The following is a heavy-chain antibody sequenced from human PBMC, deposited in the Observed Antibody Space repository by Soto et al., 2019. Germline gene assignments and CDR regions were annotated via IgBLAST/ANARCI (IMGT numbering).Heavy chain of an antibody. CDR1: GGSISSSNW. CDR3: ASSDYYYGMDV. Sequence: SETLSLTCAVSGGSISSSNWWSCFRQPPGKGLEWIGEINHSGSTNYNPSLKSRVTISVDTSKNQFSRKLSSVTAADTAVYYCASSDYYYGMDVWGQGTTVTVSS. CDR2: INHSGST. V-gene: IGHV4-4*02. J-gene: IGHJ6*02.